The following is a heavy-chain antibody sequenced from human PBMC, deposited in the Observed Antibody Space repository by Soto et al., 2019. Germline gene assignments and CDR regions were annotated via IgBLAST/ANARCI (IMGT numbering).Heavy chain of an antibody. J-gene: IGHJ4*02. Sequence: QLNLVQSGAEVKKPGASVKVSCQASGYAFTTYGITWVRQAPGQGLEWMGWISAHNGNTNYAQKLQGRVTVTRDTSTSTAYMELRSLRSDDTAVYYCARGRYGDYWGQGALVTVSS. CDR3: ARGRYGDY. V-gene: IGHV1-18*01. CDR2: ISAHNGNT. CDR1: GYAFTTYG. D-gene: IGHD1-1*01.